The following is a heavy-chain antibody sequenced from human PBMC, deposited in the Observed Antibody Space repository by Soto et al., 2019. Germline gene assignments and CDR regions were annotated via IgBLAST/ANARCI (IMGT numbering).Heavy chain of an antibody. Sequence: GGSLRLSCAASGFTFDDYAMHWVRQAPGKGLEWVSGISWNSGSIGYADSVKGRFTISRDNAKNSLYLQMNSLRAEDTALYYCAKDMTLRYCSSTSCPDYYYYGMDVWGQGTTVTVSS. V-gene: IGHV3-9*01. CDR2: ISWNSGSI. CDR3: AKDMTLRYCSSTSCPDYYYYGMDV. J-gene: IGHJ6*02. CDR1: GFTFDDYA. D-gene: IGHD2-2*01.